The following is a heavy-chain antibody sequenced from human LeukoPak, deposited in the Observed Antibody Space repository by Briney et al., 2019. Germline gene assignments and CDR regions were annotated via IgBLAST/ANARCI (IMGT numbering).Heavy chain of an antibody. CDR1: GGSISSGSYY. D-gene: IGHD2-15*01. CDR3: ARVGYCSGGSCYSAYYYYYYMDV. J-gene: IGHJ6*03. V-gene: IGHV4-61*02. CDR2: IYTSGST. Sequence: SETLSLTCTVSGGSISSGSYYWSWIRQPAGKGLEWIGRIYTSGSTNYNPSLKSRVTISVDTSKNQFSLKLSSVTAADTAVYYCARVGYCSGGSCYSAYYYYYYMDVWGKGTTVTVSS.